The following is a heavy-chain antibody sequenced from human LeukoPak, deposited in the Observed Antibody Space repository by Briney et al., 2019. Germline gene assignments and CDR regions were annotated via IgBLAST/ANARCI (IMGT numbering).Heavy chain of an antibody. CDR1: GGSISSSSYY. CDR3: ARGTYSSSWNWFDP. V-gene: IGHV4-39*01. D-gene: IGHD6-13*01. CDR2: IYYSGST. J-gene: IGHJ5*02. Sequence: SETLSLTCTVSGGSISSSSYYWGWIRQPPGKGLEWIGSIYYSGSTYYNPSLKSRVTISVDTSKNQFSLKLSSVTTADTAVYYCARGTYSSSWNWFDPWGQGTLVTVSS.